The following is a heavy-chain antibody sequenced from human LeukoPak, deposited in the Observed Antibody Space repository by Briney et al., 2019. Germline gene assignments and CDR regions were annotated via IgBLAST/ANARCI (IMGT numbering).Heavy chain of an antibody. D-gene: IGHD4-17*01. Sequence: PGGSLRLSCAASGFTFSSYAMHWVRQAPGKGLEWVAVISYDGSNKYYADSVKGRFTISRDNSKNTLYLQMNSLTAEDTAVYYCARSAHYIYEDYQEFDYWGQGTLVTVSS. CDR1: GFTFSSYA. CDR3: ARSAHYIYEDYQEFDY. J-gene: IGHJ4*02. CDR2: ISYDGSNK. V-gene: IGHV3-30-3*01.